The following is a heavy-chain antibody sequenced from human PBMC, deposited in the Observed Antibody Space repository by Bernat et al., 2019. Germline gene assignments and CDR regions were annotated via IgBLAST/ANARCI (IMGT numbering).Heavy chain of an antibody. J-gene: IGHJ6*03. D-gene: IGHD6-13*01. CDR1: GFTFSDYY. Sequence: QVQLVESGGGLVKPGGSLRLSCAASGFTFSDYYMSWIRQAPGKGLEWVSYISSSSSYTNYADSVKGRFTISRDNAKNSLYLQMNSLRAEDTAVYYCARVGRGNSWSYYYYYMDVWGKGTTVTVSS. CDR2: ISSSSSYT. V-gene: IGHV3-11*06. CDR3: ARVGRGNSWSYYYYYMDV.